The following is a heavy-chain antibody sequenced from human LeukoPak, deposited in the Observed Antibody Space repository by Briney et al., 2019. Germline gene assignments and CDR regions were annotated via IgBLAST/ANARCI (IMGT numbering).Heavy chain of an antibody. CDR3: ARDSLDGKRVDY. CDR2: ISACNGNT. J-gene: IGHJ4*02. V-gene: IGHV1-18*01. D-gene: IGHD1-14*01. Sequence: ASVKVSCKASGYTFTSYGISWVRQAPGQGLEWMGWISACNGNTNYAQKLQGRVTMTTDTSTSTAYMELRSLRSDDTAVYYCARDSLDGKRVDYWGQGTLVTVSS. CDR1: GYTFTSYG.